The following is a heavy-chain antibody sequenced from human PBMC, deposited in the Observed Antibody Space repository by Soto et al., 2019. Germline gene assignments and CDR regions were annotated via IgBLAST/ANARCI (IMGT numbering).Heavy chain of an antibody. D-gene: IGHD2-15*01. V-gene: IGHV3-30*18. CDR2: ISYDGSNK. CDR3: ANRVVVAANNWFDP. Sequence: QVPLVESGGGVVQPGRSLRLSCAASGFTFSSYGMHWVRQAPGKGLEWVAVISYDGSNKYYADSVKGRFTISRDNSKNTLYLQMNSLRAEDTAVYYCANRVVVAANNWFDPWGQGTLVTVSS. J-gene: IGHJ5*02. CDR1: GFTFSSYG.